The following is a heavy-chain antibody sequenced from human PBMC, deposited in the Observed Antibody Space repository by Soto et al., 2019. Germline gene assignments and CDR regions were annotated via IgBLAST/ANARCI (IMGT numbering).Heavy chain of an antibody. Sequence: SETLSLTCTVSGGSISSSSYYWGWIRQPPGKGLEWIGSIYYSGSTYYTPSLKSRVTISVDTSKNQFSLKLSSVTAADTAVYYCGRGGIAAAEEDWFDPWGQGTLVTVSS. D-gene: IGHD6-13*01. CDR2: IYYSGST. J-gene: IGHJ5*02. CDR1: GGSISSSSYY. CDR3: GRGGIAAAEEDWFDP. V-gene: IGHV4-39*01.